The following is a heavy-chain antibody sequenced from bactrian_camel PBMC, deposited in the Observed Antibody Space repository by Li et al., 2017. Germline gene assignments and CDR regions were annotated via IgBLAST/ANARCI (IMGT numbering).Heavy chain of an antibody. J-gene: IGHJ4*01. D-gene: IGHD1*01. Sequence: DVQLVESGGGSVQAGGSLRLSCAASGFTFSSYAMSWVRQAPGKGLEWVSGISGNGVITYYADSVKGQFTISRDNAKNILYLQMHDLKIEDTAMYYCARDEGWTTETPETEGTQVTVS. CDR1: GFTFSSYA. CDR2: ISGNGVIT. V-gene: IGHV3S31*01.